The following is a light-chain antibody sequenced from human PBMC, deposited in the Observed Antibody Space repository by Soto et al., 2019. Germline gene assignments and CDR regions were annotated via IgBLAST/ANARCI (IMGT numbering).Light chain of an antibody. J-gene: IGKJ4*01. CDR2: GAS. CDR1: QDITSY. CDR3: QQTRAYPST. V-gene: IGKV1-9*01. Sequence: IQLTQSPSSLSASVGDSVTITCRASQDITSYLAWYQQKPGKAPNLLTYGASTLQSGVPSRFSGSGSGTDFTLTISSLQAEDFASYYCQQTRAYPSTFGGGTKVDIK.